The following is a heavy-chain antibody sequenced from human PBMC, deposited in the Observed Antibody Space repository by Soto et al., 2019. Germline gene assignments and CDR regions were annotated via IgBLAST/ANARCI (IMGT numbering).Heavy chain of an antibody. Sequence: PSETLSLTCAASSGSISSSIWWSWVRQPPGKGLEWIGEIYHSGSTNYNPSLKSRVTISVDKSKNQFSLKLSSVTAADTAVYYCARSAPPSGSFNRHFDYWGQGTLVTVSS. CDR1: SGSISSSIW. J-gene: IGHJ4*02. V-gene: IGHV4-4*02. CDR2: IYHSGST. CDR3: ARSAPPSGSFNRHFDY. D-gene: IGHD6-13*01.